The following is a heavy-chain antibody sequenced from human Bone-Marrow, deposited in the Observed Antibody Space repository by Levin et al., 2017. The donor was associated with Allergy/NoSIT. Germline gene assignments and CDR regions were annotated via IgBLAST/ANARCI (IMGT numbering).Heavy chain of an antibody. D-gene: IGHD3-10*01. CDR3: ARSNITMVRGVIIEYGMDV. Sequence: GESLKISCKASGYTFTSYYMHWVRQAPGQGLEWMGIINPSGGSTSYAQKFQGRVTMTRDTSTSTVYMELSSLRSEDTAVYYCARSNITMVRGVIIEYGMDVWGQGTTVTVSS. CDR2: INPSGGST. V-gene: IGHV1-46*01. J-gene: IGHJ6*02. CDR1: GYTFTSYY.